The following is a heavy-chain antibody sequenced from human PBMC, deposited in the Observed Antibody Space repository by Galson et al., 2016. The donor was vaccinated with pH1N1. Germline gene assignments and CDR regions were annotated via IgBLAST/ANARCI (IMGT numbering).Heavy chain of an antibody. J-gene: IGHJ6*02. D-gene: IGHD3-10*01. CDR3: ASPSMVRGVVYYLVGMDI. Sequence: SVKVSCKASGGTFSNSAVSWVRQAPGQGLEWMGGIIPIFGTTQYAQKIHGRATITADQLTSTSYMELSSMRSEDTAVYYCASPSMVRGVVYYLVGMDIWGQGTTVTVSS. CDR2: IIPIFGTT. V-gene: IGHV1-69*13. CDR1: GGTFSNSA.